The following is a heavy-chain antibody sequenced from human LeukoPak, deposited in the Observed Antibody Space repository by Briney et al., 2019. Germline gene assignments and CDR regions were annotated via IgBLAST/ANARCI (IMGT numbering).Heavy chain of an antibody. CDR2: IYTSGST. D-gene: IGHD3-9*01. J-gene: IGHJ4*02. CDR1: GGSISSYY. CDR3: ARDKYDNLTGYEYFDY. V-gene: IGHV4-4*07. Sequence: PSETLSLTCTVSGGSISSYYWSWIRQPAGKGLEWIGRIYTSGSTNYNPSLKSRVTMSVDTSKNQFSLKLSSVTAADTAVYYCARDKYDNLTGYEYFDYWGQGTLVTVSS.